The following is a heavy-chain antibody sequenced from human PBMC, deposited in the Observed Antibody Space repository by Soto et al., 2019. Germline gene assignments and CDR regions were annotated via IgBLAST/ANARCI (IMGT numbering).Heavy chain of an antibody. V-gene: IGHV4-61*01. Sequence: SGSLRRTCSVSCGSVSSGPPYWSWISQPPAKRLAWLGVVYSSGSTNYNPSLKSRATMSVNTSKNQFSLYLRSVILATTAVYNGARFVTSCSGTTCYNRPDFWGQGPTGT. CDR3: ARFVTSCSGTTCYNRPDF. CDR1: CGSVSSGPPY. D-gene: IGHD2-2*01. CDR2: VYSSGST. J-gene: IGHJ6*02.